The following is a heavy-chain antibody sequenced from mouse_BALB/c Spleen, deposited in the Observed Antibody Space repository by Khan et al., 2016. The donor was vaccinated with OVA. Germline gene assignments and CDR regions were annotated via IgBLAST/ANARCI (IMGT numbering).Heavy chain of an antibody. Sequence: QVQLKQSGPGLVAPSQSLSITCTVSGFSLTTYGVNWVRQPPGKGLEWLGVIWGDGSTNYHSVLKSRLSINKDNSKSQVFLKLNSLQIDDTATYYCAKWVNSYYSMDDWGQGTSVTVSS. D-gene: IGHD1-3*01. J-gene: IGHJ4*01. CDR1: GFSLTTYG. CDR2: IWGDGST. V-gene: IGHV2-3*01. CDR3: AKWVNSYYSMDD.